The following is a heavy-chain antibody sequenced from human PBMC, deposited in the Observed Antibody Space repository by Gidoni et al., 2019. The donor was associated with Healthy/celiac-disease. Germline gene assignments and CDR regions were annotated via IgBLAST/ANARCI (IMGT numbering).Heavy chain of an antibody. J-gene: IGHJ5*02. CDR1: GFTVSSNY. V-gene: IGHV3-53*04. CDR3: AREVTGNPNWFDP. CDR2: IYSGGST. D-gene: IGHD2-21*02. Sequence: EVQLVESGGGLVQPGGSLRLSCAASGFTVSSNYMSWVRQAPGKGLEWVSVIYSGGSTYYADSVKGRFTISRHNSKNTLYLQMNSLRAEDTAVYYCAREVTGNPNWFDPGGQGTLVTVSS.